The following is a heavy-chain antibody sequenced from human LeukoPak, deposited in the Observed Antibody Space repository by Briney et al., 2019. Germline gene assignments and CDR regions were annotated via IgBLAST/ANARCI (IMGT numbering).Heavy chain of an antibody. CDR1: GFTFSSYA. CDR3: ARGSSRSYYNSRFDY. Sequence: HPGGSLRLSCAASGFTFSSYAMSWVRQAPGKGLEWVSAISGSGGSPYYADSVKGRFIFSRDNSKNTLYMQLSSLRAEDTAVYYCARGSSRSYYNSRFDYWGQGALVTVSS. CDR2: ISGSGGSP. D-gene: IGHD3-10*01. J-gene: IGHJ4*02. V-gene: IGHV3-23*01.